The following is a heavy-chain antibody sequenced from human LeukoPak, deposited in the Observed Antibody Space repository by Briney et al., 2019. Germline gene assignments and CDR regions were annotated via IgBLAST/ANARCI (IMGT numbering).Heavy chain of an antibody. V-gene: IGHV4-31*03. CDR1: GGSISSGGYY. CDR3: ARGSPYDSPFDY. CDR2: IYYSGST. J-gene: IGHJ4*02. Sequence: PSQTLSLTCTVSGGSISSGGYYWSWIRQHPGKGLEWIGYIYYSGSTYYNPSLKSRVTISVDTSKNQFSLKLSSVTAADTAVYYCARGSPYDSPFDYWGQGTLVTVSS. D-gene: IGHD3-3*01.